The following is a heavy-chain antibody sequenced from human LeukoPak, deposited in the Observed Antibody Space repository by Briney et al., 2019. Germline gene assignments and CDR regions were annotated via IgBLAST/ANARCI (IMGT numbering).Heavy chain of an antibody. CDR3: AKEGRAQLSTDFDY. Sequence: GGSLRLSCAASGFTFNSNGMHWVRQAPGKGLEWVAFIRYDGSNKYYTESVQGRFTISRDNSKNTLYLQMSSLRAEDTAVYYCAKEGRAQLSTDFDYWGQGTLVTVSS. CDR1: GFTFNSNG. V-gene: IGHV3-30*02. J-gene: IGHJ4*02. D-gene: IGHD3-10*01. CDR2: IRYDGSNK.